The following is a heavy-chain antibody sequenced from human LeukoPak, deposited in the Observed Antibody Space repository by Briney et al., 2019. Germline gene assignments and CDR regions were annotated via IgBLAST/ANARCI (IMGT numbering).Heavy chain of an antibody. Sequence: PGGSLRLSCAASGFTFSNYAMSRVRQAPGGGLEWVSAISGSGGSTYYADSVKGRFTISRDNSKNTLYLQMNSLRAEDTAVYYCAKGLSAVAGTILFDYWGQGTLVTVSS. CDR1: GFTFSNYA. D-gene: IGHD6-19*01. CDR3: AKGLSAVAGTILFDY. CDR2: ISGSGGST. J-gene: IGHJ4*02. V-gene: IGHV3-23*01.